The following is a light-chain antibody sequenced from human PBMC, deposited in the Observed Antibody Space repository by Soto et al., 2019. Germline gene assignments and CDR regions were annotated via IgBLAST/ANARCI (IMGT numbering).Light chain of an antibody. V-gene: IGKV3-20*01. CDR1: QSVSSSY. CDR3: QQYGRSPWT. J-gene: IGKJ1*01. CDR2: GAS. Sequence: EIVLTQSPGTLSLSPGDRVTLSCRASQSVSSSYLAWYQQKPGQPPRLLIYGASSRATGIPDRFSGSGSGTDFSLTIIRVEPEDFAVYYCQQYGRSPWTFGQGTKV.